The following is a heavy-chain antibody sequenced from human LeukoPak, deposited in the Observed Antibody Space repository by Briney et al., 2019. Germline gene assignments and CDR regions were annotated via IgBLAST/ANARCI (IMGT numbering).Heavy chain of an antibody. Sequence: SVKVSCKASGGTFSSYAISWVRQAPEQGLEWMGRIIPILGIANYAQKIQGRVTITADKSTSTAYMELSSLRSEDTAVYYCARATPTENYYYYGMDVWGQGTTVTVSS. J-gene: IGHJ6*02. V-gene: IGHV1-69*04. CDR2: IIPILGIA. CDR3: ARATPTENYYYYGMDV. CDR1: GGTFSSYA.